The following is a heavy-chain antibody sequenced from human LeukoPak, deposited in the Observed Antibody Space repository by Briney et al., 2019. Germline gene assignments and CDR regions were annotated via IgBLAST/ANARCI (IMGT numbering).Heavy chain of an antibody. V-gene: IGHV3-11*01. Sequence: PGGSLRLSCAAFGFTFSDYHMSWIRQAPGKGLEWVSYISSGGSTTYYADSVKGRFTISRDNAKNSLYLQMNSLRAGDTAVYYCARDGSRFCGSSSCYSGYYCYGMDVWGQGTTVTVSS. J-gene: IGHJ6*02. CDR2: ISSGGSTT. D-gene: IGHD2-2*01. CDR1: GFTFSDYH. CDR3: ARDGSRFCGSSSCYSGYYCYGMDV.